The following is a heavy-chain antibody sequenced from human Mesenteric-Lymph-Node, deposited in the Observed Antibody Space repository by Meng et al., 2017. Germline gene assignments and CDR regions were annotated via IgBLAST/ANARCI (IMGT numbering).Heavy chain of an antibody. CDR3: ARTGYSSGWYYFDY. V-gene: IGHV2-70*20. J-gene: IGHJ4*02. CDR1: GFSLSTSGMC. D-gene: IGHD6-19*01. CDR2: IDWDDDK. Sequence: SGPTLVKPTQTLTLTCTFSGFSLSTSGMCVSWVRQPPGKALEWLALIDWDDDKYYSTSLKTRLTISKDTAKNQVVLTMTNMDPVDTATYYCARTGYSSGWYYFDYWGQGTLVTVSS.